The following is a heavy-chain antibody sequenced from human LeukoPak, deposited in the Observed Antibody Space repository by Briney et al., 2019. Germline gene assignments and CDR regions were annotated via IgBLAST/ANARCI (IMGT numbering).Heavy chain of an antibody. CDR3: AREVGTAVVIPIKYFDC. CDR1: GYIFTSYG. D-gene: IGHD4-23*01. J-gene: IGHJ4*02. Sequence: ASVKVSCKASGYIFTSYGISWVRQAAGQGLEWMGWISNYNGNTNYAQKFQGRVTMTTDTSTSTAYMELRSLRSDDTAVYYCAREVGTAVVIPIKYFDCWGQGTQVTVSS. V-gene: IGHV1-18*01. CDR2: ISNYNGNT.